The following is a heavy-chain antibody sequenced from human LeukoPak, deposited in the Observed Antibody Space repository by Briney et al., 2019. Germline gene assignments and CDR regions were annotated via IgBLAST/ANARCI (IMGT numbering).Heavy chain of an antibody. V-gene: IGHV3-23*01. Sequence: GGSLRLSCAASGFSFSSYWMRWVRQAPGKGLEWVSAISGSGGSTYYADSVKGRFTISRDNSKNTLYLQMNSLRAEDTAVYYCAKLVAYGDYERGSDYWGQGTLVTVSS. D-gene: IGHD4-17*01. CDR3: AKLVAYGDYERGSDY. J-gene: IGHJ4*02. CDR1: GFSFSSYW. CDR2: ISGSGGST.